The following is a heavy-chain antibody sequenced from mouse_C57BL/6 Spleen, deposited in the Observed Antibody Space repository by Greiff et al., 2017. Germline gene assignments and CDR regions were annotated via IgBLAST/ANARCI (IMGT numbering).Heavy chain of an antibody. CDR1: GFTFSNYW. CDR3: TRFFDY. V-gene: IGHV6-3*01. Sequence: EVMLVESGGGLVQPGGSMKLSCVASGFTFSNYWMNWVRKSPEKGLEWVAQIRLRSDNYATHYAESVKGRFTISRDDSKRSVYLQMNNLRAEDTGIYYCTRFFDYWGQGTTLTVSS. J-gene: IGHJ2*01. CDR2: IRLRSDNYAT.